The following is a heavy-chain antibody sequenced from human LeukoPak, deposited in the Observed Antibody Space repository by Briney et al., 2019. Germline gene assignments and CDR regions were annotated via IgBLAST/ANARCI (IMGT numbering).Heavy chain of an antibody. CDR3: AKNRLGTYKYYMDV. CDR1: GFTFNNYA. CDR2: VSGSGGAT. D-gene: IGHD1-1*01. Sequence: GGSLRLSCAASGFTFNNYAMSWVRQAPGMGLEWLSYVSGSGGATYYAASVKGRFTISRDNSKNAVYLQMGSLRAEDTAVYYCAKNRLGTYKYYMDVWGNGTTVTVSS. V-gene: IGHV3-23*01. J-gene: IGHJ6*03.